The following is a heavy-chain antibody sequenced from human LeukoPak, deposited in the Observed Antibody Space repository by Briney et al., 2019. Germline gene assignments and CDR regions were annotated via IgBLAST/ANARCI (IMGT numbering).Heavy chain of an antibody. CDR1: GYTFTSYG. D-gene: IGHD3-3*01. CDR3: ARTQNYDFWSGPGYFDY. Sequence: ASVKVSCKASGYTFTSYGISWVRQAPGQGLEWMGWISAYNGNTNYAQKLQGRVTMTTDTSTSTAYMKLRSLRSDDTAVYYCARTQNYDFWSGPGYFDYWGQGTLVTVSS. CDR2: ISAYNGNT. J-gene: IGHJ4*02. V-gene: IGHV1-18*01.